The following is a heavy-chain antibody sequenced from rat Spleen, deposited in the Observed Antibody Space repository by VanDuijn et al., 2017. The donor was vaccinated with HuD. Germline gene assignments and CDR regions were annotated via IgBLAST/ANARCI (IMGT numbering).Heavy chain of an antibody. CDR2: ISSDGRRN. CDR1: GFTFSNYG. Sequence: EVQLVESGGGLVQPGRSLKLSCAASGFTFSNYGMAWVRQTPTKGLEWVATISSDGRRNYYRDSVRGRFSISSDNAKTTLYLQMDSLRSEDAATYYCARGAIKDWGQGVMVTVSS. CDR3: ARGAIKD. D-gene: IGHD1-2*01. J-gene: IGHJ2*01. V-gene: IGHV5-29*01.